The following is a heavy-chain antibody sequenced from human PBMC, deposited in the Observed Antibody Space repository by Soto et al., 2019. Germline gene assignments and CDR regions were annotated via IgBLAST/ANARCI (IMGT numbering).Heavy chain of an antibody. Sequence: SETLSLTCTVSGGSISSYYWSWIRQPPGKGLEWIGYIYYSGSTNYNPSLKSRVTISVDTSKNQFSLKLSSVTAADTAVYYCASSRGYASEEVNLDPWGQGTLVTVS. CDR1: GGSISSYY. CDR3: ASSRGYASEEVNLDP. D-gene: IGHD5-12*01. CDR2: IYYSGST. J-gene: IGHJ5*02. V-gene: IGHV4-59*01.